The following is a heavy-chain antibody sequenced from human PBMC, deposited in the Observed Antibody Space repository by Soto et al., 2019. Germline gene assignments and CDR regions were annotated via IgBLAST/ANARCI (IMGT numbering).Heavy chain of an antibody. CDR1: GYSVSSNSAA. D-gene: IGHD3-10*01. Sequence: PXQTLSLTCAISGYSVSSNSAAWNLIRQSPSRGLEWLGRTYYRSKWYNDYAVSVKSRITINPDTSKNQFSLQLNSVTPEGTAVYYCARGLSVWLRGNWFDPWGQGTLVTVSS. V-gene: IGHV6-1*01. CDR3: ARGLSVWLRGNWFDP. CDR2: TYYRSKWYN. J-gene: IGHJ5*02.